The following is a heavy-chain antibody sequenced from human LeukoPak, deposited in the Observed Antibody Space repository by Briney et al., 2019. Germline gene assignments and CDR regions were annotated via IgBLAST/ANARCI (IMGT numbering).Heavy chain of an antibody. J-gene: IGHJ3*02. V-gene: IGHV4-61*02. Sequence: SQTLSLTCTVSGGSISSGSYYWSWIRQPGGKGLEWIGRIYTSGSTNYNPSLKSRVTISVDTSKNQFSLKLSSVTAADTAVYYCARDLFKPYYDFWSGVDIWGQETMVTVSS. CDR2: IYTSGST. D-gene: IGHD3-3*01. CDR3: ARDLFKPYYDFWSGVDI. CDR1: GGSISSGSYY.